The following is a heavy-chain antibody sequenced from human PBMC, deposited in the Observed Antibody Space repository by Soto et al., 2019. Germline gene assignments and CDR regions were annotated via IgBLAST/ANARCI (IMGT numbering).Heavy chain of an antibody. CDR3: ARALSSAAGLYFDY. CDR2: IHTTEST. J-gene: IGHJ4*02. V-gene: IGHV4-4*07. CDR1: GGSISSYY. D-gene: IGHD6-13*01. Sequence: SETLSLTCTVSGGSISSYYWSWIRQPAGKGMEWIGRIHTTESTNYNPSLKSRVTMSIDTSNNPFSLKLNSLTAADTAVYYCARALSSAAGLYFDYWGQGTLVTVSS.